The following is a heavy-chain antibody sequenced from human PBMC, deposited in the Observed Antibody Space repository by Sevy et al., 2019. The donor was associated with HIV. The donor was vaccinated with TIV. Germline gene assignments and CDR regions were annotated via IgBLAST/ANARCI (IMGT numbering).Heavy chain of an antibody. Sequence: ASVKVSCTASGYTFTSYDLNWVRQATGQGLEWMGWLNPNSGNTGYAQKFQGRVTITRDTSIGTAYMELSDLRSEDTAVYCCARGRGNLVTLDYWGQGTLVTVSS. CDR3: ARGRGNLVTLDY. D-gene: IGHD2-21*02. V-gene: IGHV1-8*03. CDR2: LNPNSGNT. CDR1: GYTFTSYD. J-gene: IGHJ4*02.